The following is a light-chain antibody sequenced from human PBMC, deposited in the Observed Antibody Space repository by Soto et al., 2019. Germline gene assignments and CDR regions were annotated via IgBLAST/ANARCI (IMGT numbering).Light chain of an antibody. CDR1: SSDVGGYNY. V-gene: IGLV2-14*01. CDR3: NSYTTSNTRQIV. Sequence: QSVLTQPASVSGSPGQSITISCTGTSSDVGGYNYVSWYQQHPGKAPKFMIYDVSNRPSGVSTRFSGSKSGNTASLTISGLQAEDEADYYCNSYTTSNTRQIVFGTGTKL. CDR2: DVS. J-gene: IGLJ1*01.